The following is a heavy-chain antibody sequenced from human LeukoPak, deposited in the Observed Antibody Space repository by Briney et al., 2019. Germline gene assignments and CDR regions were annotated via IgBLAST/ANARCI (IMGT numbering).Heavy chain of an antibody. V-gene: IGHV4-4*07. J-gene: IGHJ3*02. CDR1: GGSISSYY. CDR3: ARDRLSSGYYQPDAFDI. Sequence: SETQSLTCTVSGGSISSYYCSWVRQPAGKGLEWIGRIYTSGSTNYNPSLKSRVTMSVDTSKNQFSLKLSSVTAADTAVYYCARDRLSSGYYQPDAFDIWGQGTMVTVSS. CDR2: IYTSGST. D-gene: IGHD3-22*01.